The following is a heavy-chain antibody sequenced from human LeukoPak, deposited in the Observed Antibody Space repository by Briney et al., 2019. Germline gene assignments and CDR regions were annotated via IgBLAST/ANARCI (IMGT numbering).Heavy chain of an antibody. CDR1: GYTFTGYY. J-gene: IGHJ3*02. Sequence: ASVTVSCKASGYTFTGYYMHWVRQAPGQGLEWMGWINPNSGGTNYAQKFQGRVTMTRDTSISTAYMELSRLRSDDTAVYYCARVFTPSSSWYFWTFPDAFDIWGQGTMVTVSS. D-gene: IGHD6-13*01. V-gene: IGHV1-2*02. CDR2: INPNSGGT. CDR3: ARVFTPSSSWYFWTFPDAFDI.